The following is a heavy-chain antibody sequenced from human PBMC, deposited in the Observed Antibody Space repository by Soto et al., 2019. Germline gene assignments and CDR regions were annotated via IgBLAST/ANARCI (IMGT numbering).Heavy chain of an antibody. J-gene: IGHJ4*02. CDR1: GGSISSTPDY. D-gene: IGHD3-22*01. CDR3: ARHRQYYDTSGYQQRYFDY. CDR2: IYYSGTT. V-gene: IGHV4-39*01. Sequence: PSETLSLTCSVSGGSISSTPDYWGWIRQPPGKGLEWLGTIYYSGTTSYNPSLKSRVIISVDTSNNQFFLKLRSVTAADTAVYYCARHRQYYDTSGYQQRYFDYWGQGTQVTVSS.